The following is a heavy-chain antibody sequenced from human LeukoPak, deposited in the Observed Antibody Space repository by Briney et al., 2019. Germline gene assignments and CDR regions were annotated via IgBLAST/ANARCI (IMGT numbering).Heavy chain of an antibody. CDR2: INPNSGGT. CDR3: ARDGGYYWNLMFDS. Sequence: ASVKVSCKASGYTFIGYYMHWVRQAPGQGLEWMGWINPNSGGTNYAQKFQGRVTMTRDTSISTAYMELSRLRSDDTAVYYCARDGGYYWNLMFDSWGQGTPVTVSS. V-gene: IGHV1-2*02. CDR1: GYTFIGYY. D-gene: IGHD2-15*01. J-gene: IGHJ4*02.